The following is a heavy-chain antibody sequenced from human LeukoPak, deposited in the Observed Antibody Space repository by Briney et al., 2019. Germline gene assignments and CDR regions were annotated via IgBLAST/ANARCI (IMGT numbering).Heavy chain of an antibody. V-gene: IGHV3-23*01. CDR3: AKDSAPTVTPL. CDR2: ISGGGGST. CDR1: GFTFSSYA. J-gene: IGHJ4*02. Sequence: GGSLRLSCAASGFTFSSYAMSWVRQAPGKGLEWVPAISGGGGSTYYADSVKGRFTISRDNSKNTLYLQMNSLRAEDTAVYYCAKDSAPTVTPLWGQGTLVTVSS. D-gene: IGHD4-17*01.